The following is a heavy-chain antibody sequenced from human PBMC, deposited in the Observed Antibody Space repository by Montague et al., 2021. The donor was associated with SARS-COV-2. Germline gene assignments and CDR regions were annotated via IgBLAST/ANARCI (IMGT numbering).Heavy chain of an antibody. CDR1: GGSISNYY. V-gene: IGHV4-4*07. J-gene: IGHJ6*02. Sequence: SETLSLTCTVSGGSISNYYWSWIRQPAGKGLEWIGRIYVSGNTNYNPYLKSRVTMSVDTSKNQFSLKLSSVTAADTDVYYCARDRPRSYYSDSGTYTWGGYGMDVWGQGTTVTVSS. D-gene: IGHD3-10*01. CDR3: ARDRPRSYYSDSGTYTWGGYGMDV. CDR2: IYVSGNT.